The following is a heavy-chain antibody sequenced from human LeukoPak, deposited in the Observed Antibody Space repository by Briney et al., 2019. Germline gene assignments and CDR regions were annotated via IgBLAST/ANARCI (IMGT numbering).Heavy chain of an antibody. J-gene: IGHJ1*01. D-gene: IGHD3-10*01. CDR1: GISVTTSDG. Sequence: PSGTLSLTCDVSGISVTTSDGWSWVRQSPGKALEWLGHIYQNETTNYNPSPKSRLIISIDKANNQFSLNLKSVTVADTAVYYCARHFEVRGVIGNQYFQYWGQSTLVTVSS. CDR3: ARHFEVRGVIGNQYFQY. CDR2: IYQNETT. V-gene: IGHV4-4*02.